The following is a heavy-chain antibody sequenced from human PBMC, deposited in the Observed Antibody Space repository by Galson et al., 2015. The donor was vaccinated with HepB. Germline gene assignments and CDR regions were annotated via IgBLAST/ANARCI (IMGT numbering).Heavy chain of an antibody. V-gene: IGHV1-46*01. Sequence: SVKVSCKASGYTFTSYHMHWVRQAPGQGLEWMGIINPSGGSTSYAQKFQGRVTMTRDTSTSTVYMELSSLRSEDTAVYYGARAWVSGSYGVYYFDYWGQGTLLTVSS. D-gene: IGHD1-26*01. CDR3: ARAWVSGSYGVYYFDY. CDR2: INPSGGST. CDR1: GYTFTSYH. J-gene: IGHJ4*02.